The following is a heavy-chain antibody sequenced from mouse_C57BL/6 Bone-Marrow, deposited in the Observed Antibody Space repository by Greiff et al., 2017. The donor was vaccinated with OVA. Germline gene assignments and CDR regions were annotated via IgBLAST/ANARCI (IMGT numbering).Heavy chain of an antibody. CDR2: IDPSDIYT. CDR3: ASPYYFGFAWFAY. D-gene: IGHD1-1*01. V-gene: IGHV1-50*01. Sequence: VQLQQPGAELVKPGASVKLSCKASGYTFTSYWMQWVKQRPGQGLEWIGEIDPSDIYTNYTQKFKGKATLTVDTSSSTAYMQLSSLTSEDSAVYYWASPYYFGFAWFAYWGQGTLVTVSA. J-gene: IGHJ3*01. CDR1: GYTFTSYW.